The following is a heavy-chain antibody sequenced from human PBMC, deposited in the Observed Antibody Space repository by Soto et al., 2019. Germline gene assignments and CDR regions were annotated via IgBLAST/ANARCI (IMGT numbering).Heavy chain of an antibody. CDR3: VRAVSAATWAYNGMDV. V-gene: IGHV4-4*02. CDR1: GGSVESSSC. D-gene: IGHD2-15*01. Sequence: QVRLKESGPGLVKPSGTLSLTCAVSGGSVESSSCWSWVRQAPGKGLEWIGEIYHSGTFNYTPSLASRVSVAVYKSTIQFSLKLNSVTSADTAVYYCVRAVSAATWAYNGMDVWGQGTTVTVS. CDR2: IYHSGTF. J-gene: IGHJ6*02.